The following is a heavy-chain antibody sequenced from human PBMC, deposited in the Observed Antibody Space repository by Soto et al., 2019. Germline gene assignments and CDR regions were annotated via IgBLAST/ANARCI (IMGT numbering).Heavy chain of an antibody. V-gene: IGHV4-59*01. Sequence: SETLSLTCTVSGDSISTDYWSWIRQSPGKGLEWIGFIYYGGSTNYNPSLKSRVTISVDTPKNQFSLKLSSVTAADTAVYYCARALPGGAGSGFSGRVRHYPHYGMDVPGPGTTV. CDR2: IYYGGST. CDR3: ARALPGGAGSGFSGRVRHYPHYGMDV. J-gene: IGHJ6*02. D-gene: IGHD1-26*01. CDR1: GDSISTDY.